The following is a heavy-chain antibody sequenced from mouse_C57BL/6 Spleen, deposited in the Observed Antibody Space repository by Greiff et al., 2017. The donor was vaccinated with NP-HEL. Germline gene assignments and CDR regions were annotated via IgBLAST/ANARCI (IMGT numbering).Heavy chain of an antibody. Sequence: QVQLQQPGAELVKPGASVKLSCKASGYTFTSYWMQWVKQRPGQGLEWIGEIDPSDSYTNYNQKFKGKATLTVDTSSSTAYMQLSSLTSEDSAFYYCARGDYSNSFFDYWGQGTTLTVSS. V-gene: IGHV1-50*01. CDR3: ARGDYSNSFFDY. D-gene: IGHD2-5*01. CDR2: IDPSDSYT. J-gene: IGHJ2*01. CDR1: GYTFTSYW.